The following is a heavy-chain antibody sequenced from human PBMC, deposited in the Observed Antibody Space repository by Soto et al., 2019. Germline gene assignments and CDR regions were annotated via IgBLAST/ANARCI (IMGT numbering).Heavy chain of an antibody. Sequence: EVQLVESGGGLVQPGGSLRLSCAASGFTFSSDWMHWVRQAPGKGLVWVSRMNSDGSRTTYADSVKCRFTISRDNAKNTLYLQMNSLRAEDTAVYYCARGPRGCYGVDYWGQGTLVTVSS. CDR3: ARGPRGCYGVDY. V-gene: IGHV3-74*01. CDR2: MNSDGSRT. D-gene: IGHD6-19*01. J-gene: IGHJ4*02. CDR1: GFTFSSDW.